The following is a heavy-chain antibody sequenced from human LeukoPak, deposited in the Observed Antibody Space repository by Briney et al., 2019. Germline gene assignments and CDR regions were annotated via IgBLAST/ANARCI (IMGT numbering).Heavy chain of an antibody. CDR3: AAGIIAAAGNYYFDY. J-gene: IGHJ4*02. CDR1: GGSFSGYY. D-gene: IGHD6-13*01. CDR2: INHSGST. V-gene: IGHV4-34*01. Sequence: SETLSLTCAVYGGSFSGYYWSWIRQPPGKGLEWIGEINHSGSTNYNPSLKSRVTISVDTSKNQFSLKLSSVTAADTAVYYCAAGIIAAAGNYYFDYWGQGTLVTVSS.